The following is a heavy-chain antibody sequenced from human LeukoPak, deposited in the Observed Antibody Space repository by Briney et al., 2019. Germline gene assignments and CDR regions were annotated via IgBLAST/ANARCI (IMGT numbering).Heavy chain of an antibody. D-gene: IGHD2-15*01. J-gene: IGHJ4*02. CDR1: GFTFSSYG. CDR2: ISGSGGST. V-gene: IGHV3-23*01. Sequence: SGGSLRLSCAASGFTFSSYGMHWVRQAPGKGLEWVSAISGSGGSTYYADSVKGRFTISRDNSKNTLYLQMNSLRAEDTAVYYCAKDRMPYCSGGSCYEEGYWGQGTLVTVSS. CDR3: AKDRMPYCSGGSCYEEGY.